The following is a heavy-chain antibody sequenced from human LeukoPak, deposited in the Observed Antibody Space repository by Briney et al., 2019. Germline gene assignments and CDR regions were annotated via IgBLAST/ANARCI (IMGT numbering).Heavy chain of an antibody. D-gene: IGHD7-27*01. CDR3: ARYQDESSHELGGLFDY. J-gene: IGHJ4*02. V-gene: IGHV1-3*01. CDR1: GYTFTSYA. CDR2: INAGNGNT. Sequence: GASVKVSCKASGYTFTSYAMHWVRQAPGQRLEWMGWINAGNGNTKYSQKFQGRVTITRDTSASTAYMELSSLKASDTAMYYCARYQDESSHELGGLFDYWGQGTLVTVSS.